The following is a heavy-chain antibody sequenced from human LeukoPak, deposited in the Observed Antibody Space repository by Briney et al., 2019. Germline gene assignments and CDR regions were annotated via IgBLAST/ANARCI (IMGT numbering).Heavy chain of an antibody. CDR3: ARSTTVGTMDV. D-gene: IGHD1-26*01. CDR2: ISAYNGNT. CDR1: GYTFTSYG. J-gene: IGHJ6*03. Sequence: ASVTVSYKASGYTFTSYGISWVCQAPGQGLEWMGWISAYNGNTNYAQKLQGRVTMTTDTSTSTAYMELRSLRSDDTAVYYCARSTTVGTMDVWGKGTTVTVSS. V-gene: IGHV1-18*01.